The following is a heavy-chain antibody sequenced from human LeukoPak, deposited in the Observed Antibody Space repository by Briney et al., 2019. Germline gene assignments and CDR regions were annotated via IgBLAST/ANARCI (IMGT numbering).Heavy chain of an antibody. J-gene: IGHJ4*02. CDR2: INWNGGST. D-gene: IGHD6-19*01. Sequence: GGSLRLSCAASGFTFSNYWMSWVRQAPGKGLEWVSGINWNGGSTGYADSVKGRFTISRDNAKNSLYLQMNSLRAEDTALYYCARVYSSGWYTPGLADYWGQGTLVTVSS. CDR1: GFTFSNYW. CDR3: ARVYSSGWYTPGLADY. V-gene: IGHV3-20*04.